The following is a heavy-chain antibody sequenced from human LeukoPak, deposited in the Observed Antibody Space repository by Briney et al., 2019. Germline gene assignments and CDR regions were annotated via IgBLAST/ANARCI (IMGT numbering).Heavy chain of an antibody. D-gene: IGHD6-13*01. CDR1: GFDFSGYS. J-gene: IGHJ6*03. V-gene: IGHV3-21*01. CDR3: AKMGIGGVGTYYYYMDV. CDR2: MTSASSYM. Sequence: PGGSLRLSCAASGFDFSGYSMNWVRQAPGKGLEWVSSMTSASSYMDYADSVRGRFTISRDNAKNSLYLQMNSLRAEGTAVYYCAKMGIGGVGTYYYYMDVWGKGTTVTVSS.